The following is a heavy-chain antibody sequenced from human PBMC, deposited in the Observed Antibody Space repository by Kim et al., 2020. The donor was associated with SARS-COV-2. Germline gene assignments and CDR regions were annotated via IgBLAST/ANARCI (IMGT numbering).Heavy chain of an antibody. D-gene: IGHD2-2*01. CDR2: INHSGST. CDR1: GGSFSGYY. J-gene: IGHJ6*02. CDR3: ARDARLVAALKV. V-gene: IGHV4-34*01. Sequence: SETLSLTCAVYGGSFSGYYWSWIRQPPGKGLEWIGEINHSGSTNYNPSLKSRVTISVDTSKNQFSLKLSSVTAADTAVYYCARDARLVAALKVWGQGTTVTVSS.